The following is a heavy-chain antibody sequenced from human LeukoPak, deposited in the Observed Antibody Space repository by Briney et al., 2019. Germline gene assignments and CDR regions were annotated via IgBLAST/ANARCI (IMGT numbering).Heavy chain of an antibody. J-gene: IGHJ4*02. CDR2: INPSGGST. CDR3: ARDRHYGDYLYYFDY. V-gene: IGHV1-46*01. Sequence: ASVKVSCKASGYTFTSYYMHWVRQAPGQGLEWMGIINPSGGSTSYAQKFQGRVTMTRDTSTSTVYMGLSSLRSEDTAVYYCARDRHYGDYLYYFDYWGQGTLVTVSS. D-gene: IGHD4-17*01. CDR1: GYTFTSYY.